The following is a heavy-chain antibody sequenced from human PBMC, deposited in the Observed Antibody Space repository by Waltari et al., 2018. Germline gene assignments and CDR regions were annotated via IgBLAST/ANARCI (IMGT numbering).Heavy chain of an antibody. J-gene: IGHJ5*02. CDR2: LYPDDSDT. CDR3: ARQGDILTGYYKGWFDP. D-gene: IGHD3-9*01. Sequence: EVQLVQSGAEVKKPGESLKISCKGSGYSFTSYWIGWVRQMHGKGLEWMGGLYPDDSDTRYSPSFQGQVTISADKSISTAYLQWSSLKASDTAMYYCARQGDILTGYYKGWFDPWGQGTLVTVSS. V-gene: IGHV5-51*01. CDR1: GYSFTSYW.